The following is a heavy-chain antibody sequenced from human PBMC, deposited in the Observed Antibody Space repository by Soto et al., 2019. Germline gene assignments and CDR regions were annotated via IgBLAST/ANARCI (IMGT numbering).Heavy chain of an antibody. V-gene: IGHV3-30*18. D-gene: IGHD3-16*02. Sequence: QVQLVESGGGVVQPGRSLRLSCAASGFTFSSYGMHWVRQAPGKGLEWVAVISYDGSNKYYADSVKGRFTISRDNSKNTLYLQMNSLRAEDTAVYYCAKDLTSLGELSPHYGYNWFDPWGQGTLVTVSS. CDR1: GFTFSSYG. CDR3: AKDLTSLGELSPHYGYNWFDP. J-gene: IGHJ5*02. CDR2: ISYDGSNK.